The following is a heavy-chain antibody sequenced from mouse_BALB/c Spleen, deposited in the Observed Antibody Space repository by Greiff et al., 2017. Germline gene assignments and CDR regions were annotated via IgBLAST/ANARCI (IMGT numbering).Heavy chain of an antibody. D-gene: IGHD2-14*01. CDR2: INSNGGST. V-gene: IGHV5-6-3*01. J-gene: IGHJ3*01. CDR1: GFTFSSYG. CDR3: AGDPSYYRYGFAY. Sequence: EVQLLESGGGLVQPGGSRKLSCAASGFTFSSYGMSWVRQTPDKRLELVATINSNGGSTYYPDSVKGRFTITRDNAKNTLYLQMSSLKSEDTAMYYCAGDPSYYRYGFAYWGQGTLVTVSA.